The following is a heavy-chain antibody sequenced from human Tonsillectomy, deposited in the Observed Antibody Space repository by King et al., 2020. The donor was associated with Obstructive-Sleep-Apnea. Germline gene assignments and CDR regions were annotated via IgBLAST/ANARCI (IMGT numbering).Heavy chain of an antibody. D-gene: IGHD3-22*01. V-gene: IGHV3-9*01. CDR3: AKDMTGDYDSSGYVKNYYYGLDV. J-gene: IGHJ6*02. Sequence: VQLVESGGGLVQPGRSLRLSCAGSGFTFDDYAMHWVRQVPGKGLEWVSGISWNSVTLGYADSVKGRFTITRDNAKNSLHLQMNSLRAEDTALYYCAKDMTGDYDSSGYVKNYYYGLDVWGQGTTVTVSS. CDR2: ISWNSVTL. CDR1: GFTFDDYA.